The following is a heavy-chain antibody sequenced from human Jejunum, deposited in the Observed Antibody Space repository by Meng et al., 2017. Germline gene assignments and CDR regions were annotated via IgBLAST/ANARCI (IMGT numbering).Heavy chain of an antibody. J-gene: IGHJ4*02. D-gene: IGHD1-26*01. CDR2: ISGSGGNT. CDR1: GFTVSTYG. CDR3: MGRLTLYDF. Sequence: GESLKISCAASGFTVSTYGFTWVRQAPGKGLEWVASISGSGGNTYYADSVKGRFTFSRDDSQNTLFLQMNTLRAEDTALYYCMGRLTLYDFWGQGTRVTVSS. V-gene: IGHV3-23*01.